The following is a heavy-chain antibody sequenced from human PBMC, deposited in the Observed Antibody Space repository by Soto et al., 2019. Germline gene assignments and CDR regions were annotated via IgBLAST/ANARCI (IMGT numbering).Heavy chain of an antibody. CDR2: IYSGGNT. D-gene: IGHD4-17*01. CDR3: ARDPWVGDIGDY. CDR1: GFTVGSAY. Sequence: DVQLVESGGGLVLRGESLRLPCAASGFTVGSAYMSWVRQAPGKGLEWVAGIYSGGNTYYADSVKGRFTISRDTSKNRLYLQMNSLRAEDAAIYYCARDPWVGDIGDYWGQGTLVTVSS. V-gene: IGHV3-66*01. J-gene: IGHJ4*02.